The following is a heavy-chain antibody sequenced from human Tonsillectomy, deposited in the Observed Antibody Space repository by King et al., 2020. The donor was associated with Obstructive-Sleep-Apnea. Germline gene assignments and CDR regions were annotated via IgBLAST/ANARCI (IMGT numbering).Heavy chain of an antibody. J-gene: IGHJ6*02. CDR1: GGSISSSSHY. CDR3: ARVVWLPPRDYYGMDV. Sequence: LQLQESGPGLVKPSETLSLTCTVSGGSISSSSHYWGWIRQPPGKGLEWIGSIYYSGSTYYNPSLKSRVTISVDTSKNQFSLKLSSVTAADTAVYYCARVVWLPPRDYYGMDVWGQGTTVTVSS. V-gene: IGHV4-39*07. CDR2: IYYSGST. D-gene: IGHD3-3*01.